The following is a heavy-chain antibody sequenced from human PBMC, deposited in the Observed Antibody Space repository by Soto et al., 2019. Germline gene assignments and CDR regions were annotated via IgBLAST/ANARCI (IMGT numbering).Heavy chain of an antibody. CDR3: ARDTGSDGYNSGY. J-gene: IGHJ4*02. D-gene: IGHD2-15*01. V-gene: IGHV1-69*06. CDR1: GGPFSRYA. CDR2: ILPIFGTA. Sequence: QVQLVQSGAEVKKPGSSVKVSCKASGGPFSRYAISWVRQAPGQGLEWMGGILPIFGTANYAQKFQGRVTIPGDKATSTAYMGLSSLRSADTAVYDCARDTGSDGYNSGYWGQGTLVTVSS.